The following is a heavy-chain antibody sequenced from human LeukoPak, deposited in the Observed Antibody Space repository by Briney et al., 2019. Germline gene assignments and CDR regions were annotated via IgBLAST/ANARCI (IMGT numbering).Heavy chain of an antibody. CDR1: GYTFTSYD. CDR3: ATGGLGFLADEIPLGDYFDY. CDR2: MNPNSGNT. D-gene: IGHD3-3*01. V-gene: IGHV1-8*01. Sequence: GASVKVSCKASGYTFTSYDINWVGQATGQGLEWMGWMNPNSGNTGCAQKFQGRVTMTRDTSISTASMDLSRLRSDDTAVYYCATGGLGFLADEIPLGDYFDYWGQGTLVTVSS. J-gene: IGHJ4*02.